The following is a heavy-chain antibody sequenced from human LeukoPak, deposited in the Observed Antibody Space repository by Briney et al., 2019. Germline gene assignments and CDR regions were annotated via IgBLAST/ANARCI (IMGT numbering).Heavy chain of an antibody. CDR1: GFTFSSYS. CDR3: ARDLIRGYEYYDSSGYYYG. D-gene: IGHD3-22*01. Sequence: GGSLRLSCAVSGFTFSSYSMNWVRQAPGKGLEWVSSISSSSSYIYYADSVKGRFTISRDNAKNSLYLQMNSLRAEDTAVYYCARDLIRGYEYYDSSGYYYGWGQGTLVTVSS. CDR2: ISSSSSYI. J-gene: IGHJ4*02. V-gene: IGHV3-21*01.